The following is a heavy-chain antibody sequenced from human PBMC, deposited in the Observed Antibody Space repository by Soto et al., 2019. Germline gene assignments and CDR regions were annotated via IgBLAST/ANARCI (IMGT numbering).Heavy chain of an antibody. CDR3: ARDLALFIAAAGPQGDY. CDR1: GYTFTSYG. V-gene: IGHV1-18*01. CDR2: ISAYNGNT. D-gene: IGHD6-13*01. J-gene: IGHJ4*02. Sequence: QVQLVQSGAEVKKPGASVKVSCKASGYTFTSYGISWVRQAPGQGLAWMGWISAYNGNTNYAQKLQGRVTMTTDTSTSTAYMELRSLRSDDTAVYYCARDLALFIAAAGPQGDYWGQGTLVTVSS.